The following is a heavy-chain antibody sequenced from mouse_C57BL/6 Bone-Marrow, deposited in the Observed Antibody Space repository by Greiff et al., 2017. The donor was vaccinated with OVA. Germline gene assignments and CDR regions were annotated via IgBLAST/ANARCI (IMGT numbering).Heavy chain of an antibody. CDR3: ARRYYGSSYVAWFAY. CDR2: IHPNSGST. J-gene: IGHJ3*01. V-gene: IGHV1-64*01. Sequence: QVQLQQPGAELVKPGASVKLSCKASGYTFTSYWMHWVKQRPGQGLEWIGMIHPNSGSTNYNEKFKSKATLTVDKSSSTAYMQLSSLTSEDSAVYYCARRYYGSSYVAWFAYWGQGTLVTVSA. D-gene: IGHD1-1*01. CDR1: GYTFTSYW.